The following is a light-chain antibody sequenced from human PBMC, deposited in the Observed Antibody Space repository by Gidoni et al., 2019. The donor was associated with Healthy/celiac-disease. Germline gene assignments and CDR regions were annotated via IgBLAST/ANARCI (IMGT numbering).Light chain of an antibody. J-gene: IGKJ2*01. Sequence: EIVLTQSPGTLSLSPGERATLSCRASQSVSSSYLAWYQQKPGQAPRLHIYGASSRATGIPDRFSGGGSGTDFTLTISRLEPEDFAVYYCQQYGSSPRYTFGQXTKLEIK. CDR1: QSVSSSY. CDR2: GAS. CDR3: QQYGSSPRYT. V-gene: IGKV3-20*01.